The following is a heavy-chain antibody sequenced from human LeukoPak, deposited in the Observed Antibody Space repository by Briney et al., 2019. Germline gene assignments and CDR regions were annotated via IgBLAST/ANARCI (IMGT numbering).Heavy chain of an antibody. Sequence: PSETLSLTCTVSGGAISSGGYYWSWIRQHPGKGLEWIGYIYYSGSTYYNPSLKSRVTISVDTSKNQFSLKLSSVTAAYTAEYYCAELGAAGTHPYFDYWGQGTLVTVSS. CDR3: AELGAAGTHPYFDY. CDR2: IYYSGST. D-gene: IGHD6-13*01. V-gene: IGHV4-31*03. J-gene: IGHJ4*02. CDR1: GGAISSGGYY.